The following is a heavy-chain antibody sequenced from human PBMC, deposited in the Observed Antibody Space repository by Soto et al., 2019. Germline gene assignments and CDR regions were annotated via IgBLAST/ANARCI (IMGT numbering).Heavy chain of an antibody. Sequence: LEILSLTCTVSCGSVSSGSYYWSWIRQPPGKGLEWIGYIYYSGSTNYNPSLKSRVTISVDTSKNQFSLKLSSVTAADTAVYYCARGSGYGSGSYYPWGQGTLVTVSS. V-gene: IGHV4-61*01. CDR2: IYYSGST. CDR3: ARGSGYGSGSYYP. D-gene: IGHD3-10*01. CDR1: CGSVSSGSYY. J-gene: IGHJ5*02.